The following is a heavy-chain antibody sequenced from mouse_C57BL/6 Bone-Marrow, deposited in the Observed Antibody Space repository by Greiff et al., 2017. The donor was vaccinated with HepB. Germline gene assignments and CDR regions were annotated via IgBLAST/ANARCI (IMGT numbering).Heavy chain of an antibody. CDR3: EGGYYYGSLYAMDY. D-gene: IGHD1-1*01. CDR2: IHPNSGST. CDR1: GYTFTSYW. Sequence: QVQLKQPGAELVKPGASVKLSCKASGYTFTSYWMHWVKQRPGQGLEWIGMIHPNSGSTNYNEKFKSKATLTVDKSSSTAYMQLSSLTSEDSAVYYCEGGYYYGSLYAMDYWGQGTSVTVSS. J-gene: IGHJ4*01. V-gene: IGHV1-64*01.